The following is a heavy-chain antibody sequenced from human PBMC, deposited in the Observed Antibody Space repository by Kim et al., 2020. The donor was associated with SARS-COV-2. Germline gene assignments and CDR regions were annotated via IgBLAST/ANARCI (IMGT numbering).Heavy chain of an antibody. D-gene: IGHD3-16*01. J-gene: IGHJ3*01. V-gene: IGHV4-59*02. CDR1: GDSVSNYY. CDR3: ARWGENSGIRAFDV. CDR2: THHSGST. Sequence: SETLSLTCTVSGDSVSNYYWNWIRQPPGKGLDWIGYTHHSGSTSYNPSLKSRVTTSVDTSKNQFSLRLSSVTAADTAIYYCARWGENSGIRAFDVWGQGTMVTVSP.